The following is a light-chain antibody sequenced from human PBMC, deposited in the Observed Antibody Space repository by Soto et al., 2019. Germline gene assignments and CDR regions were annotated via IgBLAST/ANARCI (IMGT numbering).Light chain of an antibody. V-gene: IGKV1-39*01. Sequence: IHMTQSPSSLSPSIGDRVTLTCRASQSISRHLNWYQQKPGRAPRLLIYGSSNLQGGVPSRFSGSGSGTEFTLTISSLQPDDFATYYCQQYMSYSFGQGTKVDI. J-gene: IGKJ1*01. CDR1: QSISRH. CDR3: QQYMSYS. CDR2: GSS.